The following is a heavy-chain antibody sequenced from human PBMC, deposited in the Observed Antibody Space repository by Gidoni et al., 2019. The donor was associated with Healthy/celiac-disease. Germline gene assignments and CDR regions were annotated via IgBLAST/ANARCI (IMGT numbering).Heavy chain of an antibody. CDR3: ARDLGGSYSYYYYGMDV. V-gene: IGHV3-33*01. Sequence: QVQLVESGGGVVQPGRSLRLSCAASGFTFSSYGMHWVRQAPGKGLEWVAVIWYDGSNKYYADSVKGRFTISRDNSKNTLYLQMNSLRAEDTAVYYCARDLGGSYSYYYYGMDVWGQGTTVTVSS. J-gene: IGHJ6*02. CDR1: GFTFSSYG. D-gene: IGHD1-26*01. CDR2: IWYDGSNK.